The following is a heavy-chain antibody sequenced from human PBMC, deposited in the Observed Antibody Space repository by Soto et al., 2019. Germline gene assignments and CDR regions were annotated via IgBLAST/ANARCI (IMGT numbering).Heavy chain of an antibody. J-gene: IGHJ5*02. V-gene: IGHV2-5*02. CDR3: AHRRQWLVSNWFDP. Sequence: SGPTLVNPTQTLTLTCTFSGFSLSTSGVGVGWIRQPPGKALEWLALIYWDDDKRYSPSLKSRLTITKDTSKNQEVLTMTNMDPVDTATYYCAHRRQWLVSNWFDPWGQGTLVTVSS. D-gene: IGHD6-19*01. CDR1: GFSLSTSGVG. CDR2: IYWDDDK.